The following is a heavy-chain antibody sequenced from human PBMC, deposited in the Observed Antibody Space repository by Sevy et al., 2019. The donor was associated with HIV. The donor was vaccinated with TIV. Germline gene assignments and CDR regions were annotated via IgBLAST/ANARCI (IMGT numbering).Heavy chain of an antibody. D-gene: IGHD3-22*01. Sequence: ASVKVSCKVSGSTLTRLAIHWVRQAPGKGPEWMGSFDPEDGETIYSQKFQGRVTMTEDTSTDTGYMELSSLRSEDTAVYYCATTKDYYDSSGSPFDDWGQGTLVTSPQ. J-gene: IGHJ4*02. CDR1: GSTLTRLA. CDR3: ATTKDYYDSSGSPFDD. CDR2: FDPEDGET. V-gene: IGHV1-24*01.